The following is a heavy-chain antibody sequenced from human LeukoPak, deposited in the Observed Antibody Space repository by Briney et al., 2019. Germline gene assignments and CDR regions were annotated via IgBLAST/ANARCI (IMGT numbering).Heavy chain of an antibody. CDR3: ARFNRNSSGWIDY. Sequence: SETLSLTCTVSGGSISSYYWTWIRQPPGKGLEWIGYMFYSGSSSYNPSLRSRVTISVDTSKNQISLKLSSVTAADTAVYYCARFNRNSSGWIDYWGQGTLVTVSS. CDR2: MFYSGSS. V-gene: IGHV4-59*01. CDR1: GGSISSYY. D-gene: IGHD6-19*01. J-gene: IGHJ4*02.